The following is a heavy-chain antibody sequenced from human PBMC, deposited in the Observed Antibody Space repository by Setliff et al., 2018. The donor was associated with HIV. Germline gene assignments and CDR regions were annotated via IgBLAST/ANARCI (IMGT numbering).Heavy chain of an antibody. J-gene: IGHJ4*02. D-gene: IGHD6-19*01. CDR2: IYYSGGT. CDR3: IIAYSSGWLSPMGFDS. Sequence: SETLSLTCTVSAGSIGSSTYYWAWIRQPPGKGLEWIGTIYYSGGTYYNPSLRSRATISVDTSKNQFSLKLSSVTAADTAMYYCIIAYSSGWLSPMGFDSWGQGTLVTVSS. CDR1: AGSIGSSTYY. V-gene: IGHV4-39*01.